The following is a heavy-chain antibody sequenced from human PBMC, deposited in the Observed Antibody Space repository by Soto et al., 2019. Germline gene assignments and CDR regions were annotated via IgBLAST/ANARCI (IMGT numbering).Heavy chain of an antibody. J-gene: IGHJ6*03. Sequence: QVQLVQSGAEVKKPGSSVKVSCKASGGTFSSYTISWVRQAPGQGLEWMGRIIPILRIANYAQKFQGRVTITADKSTSTAYMALSSLRSEDTAVYYCARERSASSYGSGSLENTDNMDVWGKGTTVTVSS. D-gene: IGHD3-10*01. CDR2: IIPILRIA. V-gene: IGHV1-69*08. CDR3: ARERSASSYGSGSLENTDNMDV. CDR1: GGTFSSYT.